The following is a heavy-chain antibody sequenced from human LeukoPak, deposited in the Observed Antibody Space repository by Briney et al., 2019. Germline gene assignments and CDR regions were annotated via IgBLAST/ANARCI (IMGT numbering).Heavy chain of an antibody. V-gene: IGHV4-38-2*02. D-gene: IGHD3-22*01. CDR1: GYSISSGYY. CDR2: IYHSGST. Sequence: SETLSLTCTVSGYSISSGYYWGWLRQPPGKGLEWIGTIYHSGSTYYNPSLKSRLTMSSVTSENQFSLKLTSVTAADTAVYYCARTYSSGYLDYWGQGTLVTVSS. J-gene: IGHJ4*02. CDR3: ARTYSSGYLDY.